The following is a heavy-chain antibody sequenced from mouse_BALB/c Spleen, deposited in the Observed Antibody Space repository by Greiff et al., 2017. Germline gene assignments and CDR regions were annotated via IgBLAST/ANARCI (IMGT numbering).Heavy chain of an antibody. CDR3: ARKETYYGYDGYAMDY. Sequence: QVQLQQPGAELVKPGASVKLSCKASGYTFTSYWMHWVKQRPGQGLEWIGEINPSNGRTNYNEKFKSKATLTVDKSSSTAYMQLSSLTSEDSAVYYCARKETYYGYDGYAMDYWGQGTSVTVSS. J-gene: IGHJ4*01. CDR2: INPSNGRT. CDR1: GYTFTSYW. V-gene: IGHV1S81*02. D-gene: IGHD2-9*01.